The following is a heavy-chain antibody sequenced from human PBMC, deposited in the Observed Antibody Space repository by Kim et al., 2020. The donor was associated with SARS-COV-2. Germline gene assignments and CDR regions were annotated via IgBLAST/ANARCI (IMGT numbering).Heavy chain of an antibody. CDR2: FHSSGNA. CDR3: ARQPPTGYSSSPNWVDP. CDR1: GGSITRSSYY. D-gene: IGHD6-13*01. Sequence: SETLSLTCTVSGGSITRSSYYWGWIRQPPGKGLEWIGSFHSSGNAYYNPSLKSRVNISVDTSRNQFSLKLSSMTAADTGVYYCARQPPTGYSSSPNWVDPWGQGTLVTVSS. V-gene: IGHV4-39*01. J-gene: IGHJ5*02.